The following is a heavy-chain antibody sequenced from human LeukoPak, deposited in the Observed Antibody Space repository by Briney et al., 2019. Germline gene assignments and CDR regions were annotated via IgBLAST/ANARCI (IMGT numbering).Heavy chain of an antibody. J-gene: IGHJ4*02. CDR2: IYTSGST. CDR1: GGSISSYY. CDR3: ATGSAVAGTFDY. Sequence: SETLSLTCTVSGGSISSYYWSWIRQPAGKGLEWIGRIYTSGSTNYNPSLKSRVTMSVHTSKNQFSLTLSSVTAADTAVYYCATGSAVAGTFDYWGQGTLVTVSS. V-gene: IGHV4-4*07. D-gene: IGHD6-19*01.